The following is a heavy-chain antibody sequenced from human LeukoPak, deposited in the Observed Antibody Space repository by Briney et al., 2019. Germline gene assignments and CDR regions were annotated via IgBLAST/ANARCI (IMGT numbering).Heavy chain of an antibody. CDR2: INPNSGGT. CDR1: GYTCTGYY. V-gene: IGHV1-2*02. D-gene: IGHD4-17*01. J-gene: IGHJ4*02. CDR3: ARAQTTVTTVAFDY. Sequence: ASVKVSCKASGYTCTGYYMHWVRQAPGQGLEWMGWINPNSGGTNYAQKFQGRVTMTRDTSISTAYMELSRLRSDDTAVYYCARAQTTVTTVAFDYWGQGTLVTVSS.